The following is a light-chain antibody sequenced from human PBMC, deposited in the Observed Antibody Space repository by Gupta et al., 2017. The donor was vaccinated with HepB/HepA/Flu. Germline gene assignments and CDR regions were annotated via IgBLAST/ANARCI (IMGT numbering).Light chain of an antibody. Sequence: QSALTQPRSGSGSPAQSVTISCTGTSSDVGGYYYVSWYQQRPGKAPTLMIYDVRKRPAGAPDRFSGSTSGNTASLTISGLQAEDEDDYYCCSDAGSPWVFGGGTKLTVL. CDR1: SSDVGGYYY. CDR3: CSDAGSPWV. V-gene: IGLV2-11*01. CDR2: DVR. J-gene: IGLJ3*02.